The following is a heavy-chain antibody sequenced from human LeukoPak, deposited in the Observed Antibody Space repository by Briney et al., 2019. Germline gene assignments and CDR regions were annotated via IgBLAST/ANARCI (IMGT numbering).Heavy chain of an antibody. CDR3: ANGRDTTVVLPEFTY. CDR2: ISGSGGST. V-gene: IGHV3-23*01. D-gene: IGHD5-18*01. J-gene: IGHJ4*02. CDR1: GFTFSSYA. Sequence: PGGSLRLSCAASGFTFSSYAMSWVRQAPGKGLEWVSAISGSGGSTYYADSVKGRFTISRDNAKNTLYLQMNSLRAEDAAVYHCANGRDTTVVLPEFTYWGQGTLVTVSS.